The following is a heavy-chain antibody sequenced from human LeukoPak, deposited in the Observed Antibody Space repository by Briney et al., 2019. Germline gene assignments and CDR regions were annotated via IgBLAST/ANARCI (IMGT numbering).Heavy chain of an antibody. Sequence: GGSLRLSCAASGFTFSSYSMNWVRQAPGKGLEWVSSISSSSYIYYADSVKGRFTISRDNAKNSLYLQMNSLRAEDTAVYYCATTGYCSSTSCSFNFDYWGQGTLVTVSS. CDR3: ATTGYCSSTSCSFNFDY. V-gene: IGHV3-21*01. CDR1: GFTFSSYS. CDR2: ISSSSYI. J-gene: IGHJ4*02. D-gene: IGHD2-2*01.